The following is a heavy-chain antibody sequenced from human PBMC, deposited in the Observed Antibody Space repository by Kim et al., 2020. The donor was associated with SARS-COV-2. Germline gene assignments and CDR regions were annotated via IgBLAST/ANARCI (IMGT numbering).Heavy chain of an antibody. J-gene: IGHJ3*02. V-gene: IGHV2-5*01. Sequence: RYSPSLKSRLTITKDTSKNQVVLTMTNMDPVDTATYYCAHTGYYGDAFDIWGQGTMVTVSS. D-gene: IGHD3-10*01. CDR3: AHTGYYGDAFDI.